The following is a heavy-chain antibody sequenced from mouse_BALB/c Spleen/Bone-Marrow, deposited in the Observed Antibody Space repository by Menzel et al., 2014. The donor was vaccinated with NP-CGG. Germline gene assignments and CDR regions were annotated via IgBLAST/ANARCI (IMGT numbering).Heavy chain of an antibody. CDR2: IDPANGNT. CDR3: AMYYYGSSLFAY. Sequence: VQLQQPGAELVKPGASVKLSCTASGLNIKDTYMHWVKQRPEQGLEWIGRIDPANGNTKYDPKFQGKATITADTSSNTAYLQLSSLTSEDTAVYYCAMYYYGSSLFAYWGQGTLVTVSA. CDR1: GLNIKDTY. V-gene: IGHV14-3*02. D-gene: IGHD1-1*01. J-gene: IGHJ3*01.